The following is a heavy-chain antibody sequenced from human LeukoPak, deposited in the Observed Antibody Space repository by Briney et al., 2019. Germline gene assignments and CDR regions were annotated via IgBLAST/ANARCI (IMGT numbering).Heavy chain of an antibody. V-gene: IGHV3-73*01. CDR1: GFTFSVSA. CDR3: TRLLAEGF. Sequence: GGSLKLSCAASGFTFSVSAIHWVRQASGKGLERVGHIRSKTDNYATAYTASVRGRFTISRDDSKNTAYLQMNSLETDDTAVYYCTRLLAEGFWGQGTLVTVSS. CDR2: IRSKTDNYAT. J-gene: IGHJ4*02.